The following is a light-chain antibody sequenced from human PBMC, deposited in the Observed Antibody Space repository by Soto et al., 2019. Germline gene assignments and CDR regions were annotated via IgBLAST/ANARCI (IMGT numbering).Light chain of an antibody. CDR1: QTISSW. Sequence: DIQMTQSPSTLSGSVGDRVTITCRASQTISSWLAWYQHRPGKGPKLLIYKTSTVEDGVPLRFSGSGSGTEFPPTISSLQPADSAMYYCQQYNSYSSWTFGQGTKV. J-gene: IGKJ1*01. CDR3: QQYNSYSSWT. V-gene: IGKV1-5*03. CDR2: KTS.